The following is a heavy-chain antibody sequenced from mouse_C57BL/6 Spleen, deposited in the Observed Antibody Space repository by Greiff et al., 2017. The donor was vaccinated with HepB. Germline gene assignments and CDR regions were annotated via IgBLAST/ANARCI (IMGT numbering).Heavy chain of an antibody. CDR3: ARLEDI. J-gene: IGHJ2*01. CDR2: IWAGGST. Sequence: VQRVESGPGLVAPSQSLSITCTVSGFSLTSYGVHWVRQPPGKGLERLGVIWAGGSTKYNSALMSSLFISKDNYKSQGFLKMNSLQTDDTATYYCARLEDIWGQGTTLTVSS. D-gene: IGHD1-3*01. CDR1: GFSLTSYG. V-gene: IGHV2-9*02.